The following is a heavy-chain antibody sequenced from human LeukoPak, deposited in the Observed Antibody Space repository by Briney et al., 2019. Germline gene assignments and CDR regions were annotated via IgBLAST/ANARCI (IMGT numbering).Heavy chain of an antibody. Sequence: PGGSLRLSCAASGFTFSRYWMSWVRQAPGKGLEWVANTNEDGSAKYYVDSVKGRFTISRDNAKNSLYLQMTSLRAEDTAVYYCARDGYGIVEYDFWGQGTLVTVSS. V-gene: IGHV3-7*01. D-gene: IGHD3-22*01. CDR3: ARDGYGIVEYDF. CDR2: TNEDGSAK. J-gene: IGHJ4*02. CDR1: GFTFSRYW.